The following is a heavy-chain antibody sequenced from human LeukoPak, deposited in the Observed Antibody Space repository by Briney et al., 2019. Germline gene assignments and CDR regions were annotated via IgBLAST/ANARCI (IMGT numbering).Heavy chain of an antibody. CDR3: AGVRTTVVTPGYYYYMDV. D-gene: IGHD4-23*01. CDR2: IIPIFGTA. CDR1: GGTFSSYA. Sequence: SVKVSCKASGGTFSSYAISWVRQAPGQGLEWMGGIIPIFGTANYAQKFQGRVTITADESTSTAYMELSSLRSEDTAVYYCAGVRTTVVTPGYYYYMDVWGKGTTVTVSS. V-gene: IGHV1-69*13. J-gene: IGHJ6*03.